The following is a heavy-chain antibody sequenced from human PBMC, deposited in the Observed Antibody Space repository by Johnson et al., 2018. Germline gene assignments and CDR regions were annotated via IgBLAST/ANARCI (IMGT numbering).Heavy chain of an antibody. CDR3: ARDRYDDTRNAFDI. CDR1: GFTFSSYA. J-gene: IGHJ3*02. D-gene: IGHD3-22*01. CDR2: IGTAGNT. Sequence: VQLVQSGGGLVQPGGSLRLSCVASGFTFSSYAMSWVRQAPGKGLEWVSAIGTAGNTYYPGSVKGQFTISRENAKNSLYLQMNSLRAGDTAVYYCARDRYDDTRNAFDIWGPGTRVTVSS. V-gene: IGHV3-13*01.